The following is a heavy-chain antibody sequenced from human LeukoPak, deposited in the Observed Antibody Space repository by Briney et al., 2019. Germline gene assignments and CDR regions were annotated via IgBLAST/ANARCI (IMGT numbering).Heavy chain of an antibody. CDR2: IYYSGST. Sequence: SETLSLTCTVSGGSISSSSYYWGWIRQPPGKGLEWIGSIYYSGSTYYNPSLKSRVTISVDTSKNQFSLKLSSVTAADTAVYYCARTLLGYSSGWYTNYFDYWGQGTLVTVSS. J-gene: IGHJ4*02. CDR3: ARTLLGYSSGWYTNYFDY. D-gene: IGHD6-19*01. V-gene: IGHV4-39*07. CDR1: GGSISSSSYY.